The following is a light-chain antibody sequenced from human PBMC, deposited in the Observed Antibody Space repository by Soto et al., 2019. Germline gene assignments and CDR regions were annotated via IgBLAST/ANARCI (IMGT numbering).Light chain of an antibody. CDR3: QQYNNWPWT. Sequence: EILMTQSPATLSVSPWGRATLSCRASQSISDTLAWYQQKPGQAPSLLIYSASRGATGFPARFSGSGSGTDFTLTISSLQSEDFAVYYCQQYNNWPWTFGQGTKVDIK. CDR1: QSISDT. V-gene: IGKV3-15*01. CDR2: SAS. J-gene: IGKJ1*01.